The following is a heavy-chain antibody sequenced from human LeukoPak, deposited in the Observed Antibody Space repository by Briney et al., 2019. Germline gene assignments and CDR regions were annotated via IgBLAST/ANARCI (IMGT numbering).Heavy chain of an antibody. CDR2: VKPTGTNT. D-gene: IGHD3-9*01. CDR1: GFTFSTYA. CDR3: AKLPFYETLAPPRDFSY. J-gene: IGHJ4*02. Sequence: GGSLRLSCAASGFTFSTYAMSWVRQAPGKGLEWVSIVKPTGTNTYYASSVKGRFTISRDNSKNTLYLQMSSLRAEDTAIYYCAKLPFYETLAPPRDFSYWGQGTLVTVSS. V-gene: IGHV3-23*01.